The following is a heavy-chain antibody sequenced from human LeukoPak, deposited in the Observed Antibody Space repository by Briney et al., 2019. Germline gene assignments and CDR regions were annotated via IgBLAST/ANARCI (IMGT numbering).Heavy chain of an antibody. D-gene: IGHD2-2*02. J-gene: IGHJ4*02. CDR1: GGSISSSSYY. Sequence: SETLSLTCTVSGGSISSSSYYWSWIRQPPGKGLEWIGYIYYSGSTYYNPSLKSRVTISVDTSKNQFSLKLSSVTAADTAVYYCARVTCSSTSCYNPVDYWGQGTLVTVSS. CDR3: ARVTCSSTSCYNPVDY. V-gene: IGHV4-30-4*08. CDR2: IYYSGST.